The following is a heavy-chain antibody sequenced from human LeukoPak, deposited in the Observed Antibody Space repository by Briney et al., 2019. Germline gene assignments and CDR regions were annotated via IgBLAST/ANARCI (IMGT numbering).Heavy chain of an antibody. Sequence: GGSLRLSCAASGFTFSSYSMNWVRQAPGKGLEWVSSISGSSSYIYYADSVKGRFTISRDNAKNSLYLQMNSLRAEDTAVYYCARDINSDPTVIFDYWGQGTLVTVSS. J-gene: IGHJ4*02. CDR2: ISGSSSYI. CDR1: GFTFSSYS. D-gene: IGHD4-17*01. V-gene: IGHV3-21*01. CDR3: ARDINSDPTVIFDY.